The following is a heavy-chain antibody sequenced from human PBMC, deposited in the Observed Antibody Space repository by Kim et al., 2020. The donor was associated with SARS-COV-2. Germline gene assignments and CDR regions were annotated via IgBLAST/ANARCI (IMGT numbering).Heavy chain of an antibody. Sequence: GGSLRLSCAASGFTFSHYWMNWVRQAPGKGLEWVASIKQDGSEKYYVDSVKGRFSISRDNAKSTLYLQMNSLRAEDTAVYYCAREEIFVPCFDYWGQVTL. CDR3: AREEIFVPCFDY. J-gene: IGHJ4*02. D-gene: IGHD3-3*01. V-gene: IGHV3-7*01. CDR1: GFTFSHYW. CDR2: IKQDGSEK.